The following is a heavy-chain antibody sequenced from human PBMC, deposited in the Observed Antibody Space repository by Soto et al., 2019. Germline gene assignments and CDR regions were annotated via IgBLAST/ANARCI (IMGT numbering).Heavy chain of an antibody. J-gene: IGHJ6*03. V-gene: IGHV4-34*01. CDR3: ARGYDYRYYYYYYYMDV. CDR1: GGSFSGYY. Sequence: SETLSLTCAVYGGSFSGYYWSWIRQPPGKGLEWIGEINHSGSTNYNPSLKSRVTISVDTSKNQFSLKLSSVTAADTAVYYCARGYDYRYYYYYYYMDVWGKGTTVTVSS. CDR2: INHSGST. D-gene: IGHD5-12*01.